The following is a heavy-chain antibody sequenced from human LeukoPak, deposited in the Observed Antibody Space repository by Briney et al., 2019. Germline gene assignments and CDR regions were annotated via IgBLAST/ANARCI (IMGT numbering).Heavy chain of an antibody. CDR2: IYHSGST. J-gene: IGHJ4*02. CDR1: GGSISSGGYY. CDR3: AGTPPYDYIFDY. Sequence: PSETLSLTCTVSGGSISSGGYYWSWIRQPPGKGLEWIGYIYHSGSTYYNPSLKSRVTISVDRSKNQFSLKLSSVTAADTAVYYCAGTPPYDYIFDYWGQGTLVTVSS. D-gene: IGHD4-11*01. V-gene: IGHV4-30-2*01.